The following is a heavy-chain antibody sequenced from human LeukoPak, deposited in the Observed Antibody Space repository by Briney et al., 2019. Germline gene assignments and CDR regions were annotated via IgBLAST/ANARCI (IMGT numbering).Heavy chain of an antibody. D-gene: IGHD3-10*01. J-gene: IGHJ4*02. Sequence: TAQTLSLTCTVSGVSIAKTFYYWNWLRQPAGKGLEWIGRIYTTGGTDYNPSLKSRVTISLDTAKNQFSLQMTSVTAADTAVYYCARRREGHDYWGPASRVTVSS. CDR2: IYTTGGT. CDR3: ARRREGHDY. V-gene: IGHV4-61*02. CDR1: GVSIAKTFYY.